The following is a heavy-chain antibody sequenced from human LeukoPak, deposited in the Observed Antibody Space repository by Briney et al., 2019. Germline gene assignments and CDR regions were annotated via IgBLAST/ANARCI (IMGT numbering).Heavy chain of an antibody. J-gene: IGHJ4*02. Sequence: ASVKVSCKASGYTFTDYYMHWVRQAPGQGFEWMGWINPNDGDTNYARKFQGRVTMTRDTSISTAHMEVSRLRSDDTAVYYCARANFLYCSSSTCLFDHWGQGTLVTVSS. V-gene: IGHV1-2*02. D-gene: IGHD2-2*01. CDR3: ARANFLYCSSSTCLFDH. CDR2: INPNDGDT. CDR1: GYTFTDYY.